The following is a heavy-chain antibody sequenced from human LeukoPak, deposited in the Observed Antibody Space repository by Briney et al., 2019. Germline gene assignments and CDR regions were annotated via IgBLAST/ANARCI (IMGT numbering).Heavy chain of an antibody. CDR2: IDPSDSYT. D-gene: IGHD6-13*01. CDR1: GYSFTSYW. Sequence: GESLQISCQGSGYSFTSYWISWVRQLPGKGLEWMGRIDPSDSYTNYSPSFQGHVTISADKSISTAYLQWSSLKASDTAMYYCARSTGIAVFDYWGQGTLVTVSS. CDR3: ARSTGIAVFDY. V-gene: IGHV5-10-1*01. J-gene: IGHJ4*02.